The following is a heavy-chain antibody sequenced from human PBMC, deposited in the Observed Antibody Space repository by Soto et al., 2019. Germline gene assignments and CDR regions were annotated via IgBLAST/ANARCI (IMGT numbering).Heavy chain of an antibody. CDR1: GFTFSDYY. CDR3: ARGYRVGATEPFDY. D-gene: IGHD1-26*01. J-gene: IGHJ4*02. V-gene: IGHV3-11*01. CDR2: ISSSDNTK. Sequence: GGSLRLSCAASGFTFSDYYMSWIRQAPGKGLEWVSYISSSDNTKFYADSVKGRFTISRDDAKNSLYLQMNSLRAEDTAVYYCARGYRVGATEPFDYWGQGTLVTVS.